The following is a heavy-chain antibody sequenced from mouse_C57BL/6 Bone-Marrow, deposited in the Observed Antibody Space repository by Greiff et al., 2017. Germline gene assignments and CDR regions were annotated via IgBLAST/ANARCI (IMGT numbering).Heavy chain of an antibody. J-gene: IGHJ2*01. CDR3: ARRITTVVATDY. CDR2: IYPGSGST. V-gene: IGHV1-55*01. D-gene: IGHD1-1*01. Sequence: QVQLQQPGAELVKPGASVKMSCKASGYTFTSYWITWVKQRPGPGLEWIGDIYPGSGSTNSNEKFKSKATLTVDTSSSTAYMQLSSLTSEDSAVYYCARRITTVVATDYWGQGTTLTVSS. CDR1: GYTFTSYW.